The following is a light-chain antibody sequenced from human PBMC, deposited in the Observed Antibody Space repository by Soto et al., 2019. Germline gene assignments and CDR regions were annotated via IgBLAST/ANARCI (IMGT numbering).Light chain of an antibody. CDR3: SSFTNSNTRV. Sequence: QSALTQPASVSGSPGQSITISCTGTSSDVGGYNYVSWYQHHPGKAPKLMIYDVSNRPSGVSNRFSGSKSGNTASLTISGLQAEDEADYYCSSFTNSNTRVFGTGTKLTVL. CDR2: DVS. CDR1: SSDVGGYNY. V-gene: IGLV2-14*01. J-gene: IGLJ1*01.